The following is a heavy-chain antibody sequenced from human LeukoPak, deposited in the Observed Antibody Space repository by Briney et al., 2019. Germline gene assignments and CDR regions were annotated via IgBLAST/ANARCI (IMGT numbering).Heavy chain of an antibody. V-gene: IGHV4-61*09. CDR3: ASGDFWSGYYLS. D-gene: IGHD3-3*01. CDR1: GGSINGGSYY. CDR2: IFTTGST. Sequence: PSQTLSLTCSVSGGSINGGSYYWSWIRQPAGKPLEWIGHIFTTGSTSYNPSLRTRVTISEDSSKDQFSLNLKSVTAADTAVYYCASGDFWSGYYLSWGQGTLVTVSS. J-gene: IGHJ4*02.